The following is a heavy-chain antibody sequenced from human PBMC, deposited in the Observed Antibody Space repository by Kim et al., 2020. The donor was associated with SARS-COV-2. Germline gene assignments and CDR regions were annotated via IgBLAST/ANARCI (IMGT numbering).Heavy chain of an antibody. CDR2: VTPGGSA. CDR1: GFTSAKFA. D-gene: IGHD2-21*02. J-gene: IGHJ5*02. V-gene: IGHV3-23*01. CDR3: AKLGDDLRLIVDR. Sequence: GGSLRLSCATSGFTSAKFAMAWVRQAPGKGPEWVSGVTPGGSAYYADSVKGRFTMSKDKPNNMVYLQMSSLRVEDTAVYYCAKLGDDLRLIVDRWGQGTLVTVSS.